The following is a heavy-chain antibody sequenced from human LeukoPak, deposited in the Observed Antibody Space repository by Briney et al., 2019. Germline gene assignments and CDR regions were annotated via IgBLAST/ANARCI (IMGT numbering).Heavy chain of an antibody. J-gene: IGHJ6*02. CDR3: TRHDVVPVIGHGMAD. V-gene: IGHV4-59*08. D-gene: IGHD2-2*01. CDR2: ISQNGYT. CDR1: GASIYTYY. Sequence: SETLSLTCTVSGASIYTYYWSWIRQPPGKGLEWIGYISQNGYTNYTPSLKSRVTISRDTSGNQFSLTLSSVTAADTAVYYCTRHDVVPVIGHGMADWGQGTTVTVSS.